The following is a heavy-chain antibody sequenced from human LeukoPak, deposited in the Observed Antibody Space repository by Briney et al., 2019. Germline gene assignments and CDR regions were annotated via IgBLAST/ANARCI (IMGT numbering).Heavy chain of an antibody. CDR3: ARQLIYYYDSSGYYGPTPAYFDY. J-gene: IGHJ4*02. D-gene: IGHD3-22*01. Sequence: PSETLSLTCAVYGGSFSGYYWSWIRQPPGKGLEWIGEINHSGSTNYNPSLKSRVTISVDTSKNQFSLKLGSVTAADTAVYYCARQLIYYYDSSGYYGPTPAYFDYWGQGTLVTVSS. CDR1: GGSFSGYY. CDR2: INHSGST. V-gene: IGHV4-34*01.